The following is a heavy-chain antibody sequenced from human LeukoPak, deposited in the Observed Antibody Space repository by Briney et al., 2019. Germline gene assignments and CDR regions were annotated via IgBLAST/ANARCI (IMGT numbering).Heavy chain of an antibody. CDR3: AKKPGDYGEVRGDY. Sequence: GGSLRLSCAASGFTFSSYAMSWVRQSPGKGLEWVSAISGSGGSTHYADSVKGRFTISRDNSKNTLYLQMNSLRAEDTAVYYCAKKPGDYGEVRGDYWGQGTLVTVSS. J-gene: IGHJ4*02. V-gene: IGHV3-23*01. CDR2: ISGSGGST. CDR1: GFTFSSYA. D-gene: IGHD4-17*01.